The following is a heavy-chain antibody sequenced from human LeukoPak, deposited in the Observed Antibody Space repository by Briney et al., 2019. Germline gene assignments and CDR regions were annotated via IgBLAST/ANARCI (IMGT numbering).Heavy chain of an antibody. CDR3: AKGQELDDGVFDS. J-gene: IGHJ4*02. CDR2: IRSNGDTT. Sequence: GGSLRLSCTASGFTFSSLAMTWVRQAPGKGLEWVSTIRSNGDTTYNADPVKGRFTISRDNSKNTLYLELNSLRVEDTATFYCAKGQELDDGVFDSWGQGTMVTVSS. D-gene: IGHD1-1*01. CDR1: GFTFSSLA. V-gene: IGHV3-23*01.